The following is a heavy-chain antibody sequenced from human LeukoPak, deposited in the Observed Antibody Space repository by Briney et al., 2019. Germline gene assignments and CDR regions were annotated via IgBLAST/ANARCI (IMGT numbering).Heavy chain of an antibody. J-gene: IGHJ5*02. CDR1: GGSISSYY. CDR2: INHSGST. Sequence: SETLSLTCTVSGGSISSYYWSWIRQPPGKGLEWIGEINHSGSTNYNPSLKSRVTISVDTSKNQFSLKLSSVTAADTAVYYCATKGGDDPHAGWFDPWGQGTLVTVSS. D-gene: IGHD3-16*01. V-gene: IGHV4-34*01. CDR3: ATKGGDDPHAGWFDP.